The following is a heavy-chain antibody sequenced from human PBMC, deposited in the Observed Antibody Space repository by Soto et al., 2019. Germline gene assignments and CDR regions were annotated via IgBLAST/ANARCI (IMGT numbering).Heavy chain of an antibody. Sequence: EVQLVESGGGLVQPGGSLRLSCAASGFTFSSYWMSWVRQAPGKGLEWVANIKQDGSEKYYVDAVKGRFTIARDNAKHSLYLQMHSLRAEDTAVYYCAREGTVYYYYGMDVWGQGPTVTVSS. D-gene: IGHD2-8*02. CDR1: GFTFSSYW. V-gene: IGHV3-7*01. J-gene: IGHJ6*02. CDR3: AREGTVYYYYGMDV. CDR2: IKQDGSEK.